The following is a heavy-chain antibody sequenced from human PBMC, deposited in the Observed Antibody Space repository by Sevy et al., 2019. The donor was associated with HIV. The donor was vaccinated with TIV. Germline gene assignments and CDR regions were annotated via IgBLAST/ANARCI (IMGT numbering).Heavy chain of an antibody. CDR2: IRSKAYGGTT. J-gene: IGHJ4*02. CDR1: GFTFGDYA. D-gene: IGHD6-13*01. Sequence: GGSLRLSCTASGFTFGDYAMSWFRQAPGKGLEWVGFIRSKAYGGTTEYAASVKGRFTISRDDSKSIAYLQMNSLKTEDTAVYYWTRGRRGGGVAAAGSPPFDYWGQGTLVTVSS. V-gene: IGHV3-49*03. CDR3: TRGRRGGGVAAAGSPPFDY.